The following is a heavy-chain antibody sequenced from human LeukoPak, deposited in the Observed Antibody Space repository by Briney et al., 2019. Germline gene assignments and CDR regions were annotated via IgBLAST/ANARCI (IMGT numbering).Heavy chain of an antibody. CDR2: IYPGDSDT. D-gene: IGHD4-17*01. J-gene: IGHJ4*02. CDR3: ARLYGDYGPIDS. Sequence: GESLKISCKGSGYKFSSYWIGWVRQMPGKGLEWMGIIYPGDSDTRYSPSFQGQVAISADNSISTAYLQWSSLKASDTAMYYCARLYGDYGPIDSWGQGTLVTVSS. CDR1: GYKFSSYW. V-gene: IGHV5-51*01.